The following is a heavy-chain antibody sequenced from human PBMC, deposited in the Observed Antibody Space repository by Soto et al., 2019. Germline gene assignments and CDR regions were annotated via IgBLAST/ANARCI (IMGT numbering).Heavy chain of an antibody. V-gene: IGHV1-18*04. CDR3: ARGTYFHDSSGYYCLLFDY. CDR2: ISAFNGNT. J-gene: IGHJ4*02. CDR1: GYTFISNA. D-gene: IGHD3-22*01. Sequence: ASVKVSCKASGYTFISNAISWVRQAPGQGLEWMGWISAFNGNTNYAQTFQGRVTMTTDTSTTTAYMELRSLRSDDTAVYYCARGTYFHDSSGYYCLLFDYWGQGTLVTVSS.